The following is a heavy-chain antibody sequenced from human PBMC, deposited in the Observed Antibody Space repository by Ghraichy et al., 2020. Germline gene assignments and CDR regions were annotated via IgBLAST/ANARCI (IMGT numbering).Heavy chain of an antibody. D-gene: IGHD6-13*01. J-gene: IGHJ4*02. Sequence: SETLSLTCTVSGGSISSSSYYWGWIRQPPGKGLEWIGSIYYSGSTYYNPSLKSRVTISVDTSKNQFSLKLSSVTAADTAVYYCARPYSSSWFYFDYWGQGTLVTVSS. CDR3: ARPYSSSWFYFDY. CDR2: IYYSGST. V-gene: IGHV4-39*01. CDR1: GGSISSSSYY.